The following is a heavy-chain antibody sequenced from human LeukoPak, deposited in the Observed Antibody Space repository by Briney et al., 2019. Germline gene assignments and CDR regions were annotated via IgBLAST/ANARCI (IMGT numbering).Heavy chain of an antibody. CDR2: ISAYNGNT. CDR3: ARAEEYCSGGSCFSYFDY. J-gene: IGHJ4*02. D-gene: IGHD2-15*01. Sequence: ASVKVSCKASGYTFTSYGISWVRQAPGQGLEWMGWISAYNGNTNYAQKLQGRVTMTTDTSTSTAYMELRGLRSDDTAVYYCARAEEYCSGGSCFSYFDYWGQGTLVTVSS. CDR1: GYTFTSYG. V-gene: IGHV1-18*01.